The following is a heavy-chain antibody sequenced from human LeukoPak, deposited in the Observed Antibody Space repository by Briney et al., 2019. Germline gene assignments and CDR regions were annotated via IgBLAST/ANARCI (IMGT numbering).Heavy chain of an antibody. CDR1: EFTFSRYW. Sequence: PGESLRLSCVDSEFTFSRYWMHWVRQAPGKGLVWVSRINSDGSSTSYADSVKGRFTISRDNAKNTLYPQMNSLRAEDTAVYYCARSPVALRGFGYWGQGTLVTVSS. CDR3: ARSPVALRGFGY. D-gene: IGHD3-10*01. CDR2: INSDGSST. J-gene: IGHJ4*02. V-gene: IGHV3-74*01.